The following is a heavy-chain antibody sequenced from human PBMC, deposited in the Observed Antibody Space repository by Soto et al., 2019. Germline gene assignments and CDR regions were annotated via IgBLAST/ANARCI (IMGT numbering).Heavy chain of an antibody. Sequence: QPGGSLRLSCAASGFTFSSYAMSWVRQAPGKGLEWVSAISGSGGSTYYADSVKGRFTISRDNSKNTLYLQMNSLRAEDTAVYYCAKKGWFGELLYYYYGMDVWGQGTTVTVSS. CDR2: ISGSGGST. CDR3: AKKGWFGELLYYYYGMDV. CDR1: GFTFSSYA. J-gene: IGHJ6*02. V-gene: IGHV3-23*01. D-gene: IGHD3-10*01.